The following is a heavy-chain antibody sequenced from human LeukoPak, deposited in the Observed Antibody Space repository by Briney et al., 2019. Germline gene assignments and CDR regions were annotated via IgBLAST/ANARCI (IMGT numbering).Heavy chain of an antibody. V-gene: IGHV5-51*01. Sequence: GESLKISCKGSGYSFHDYWIGWVRQMPGKGLEWMGIIFPYDSDTKYSPSFRGQVTISADKSISTAYLQWSSLKASDTAMYYCARYRSNWFDPWGQGTLVTVSS. CDR3: ARYRSNWFDP. J-gene: IGHJ5*02. CDR2: IFPYDSDT. CDR1: GYSFHDYW.